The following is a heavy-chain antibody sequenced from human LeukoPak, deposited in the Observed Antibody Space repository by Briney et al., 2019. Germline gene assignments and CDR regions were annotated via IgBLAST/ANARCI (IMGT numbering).Heavy chain of an antibody. CDR1: GFTFRTYR. CDR2: INQDGDEK. Sequence: GGSLRLSCTASGFTFRTYRMNWVRQAPGKGLEWVAKINQDGDEKYYVGSVQGRFTISRDNANASVFLKLSSLRAEDTGVYYCARAEVEGSWSTFHYFYGMDVWGQGTTVTVSS. J-gene: IGHJ6*02. CDR3: ARAEVEGSWSTFHYFYGMDV. V-gene: IGHV3-7*01. D-gene: IGHD6-13*01.